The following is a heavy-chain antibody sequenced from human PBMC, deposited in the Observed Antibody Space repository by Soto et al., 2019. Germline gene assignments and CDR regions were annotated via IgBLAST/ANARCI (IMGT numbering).Heavy chain of an antibody. D-gene: IGHD1-20*01. CDR3: AHASISPYYYYGMDV. CDR1: GFSLSTSGVG. Sequence: QITLKESGPTLVKPTQTLTLTCTFSGFSLSTSGVGVGWIRQPPGKALEWLAVIYWDDDRRYSPSLKSRLTITTATAKNQVVLTMTNMDPVDTGTYYCAHASISPYYYYGMDVWGQGTTVTVSS. CDR2: IYWDDDR. V-gene: IGHV2-5*02. J-gene: IGHJ6*02.